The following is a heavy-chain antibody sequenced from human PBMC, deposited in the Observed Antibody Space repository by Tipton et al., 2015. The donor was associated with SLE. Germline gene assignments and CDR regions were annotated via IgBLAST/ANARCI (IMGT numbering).Heavy chain of an antibody. Sequence: QLVQSGAEVKKSGESLKISCKGSGYSLASYWIGWVRQMPEKGLEWMGLIYPPDSDTRYSPSFQGRVTLSVDKSISTAYLQWSSLKASDTAMYYCARVRADFGVVIIYEYWDQGTLVTVSS. D-gene: IGHD3-3*01. CDR1: GYSLASYW. CDR2: IYPPDSDT. V-gene: IGHV5-51*01. J-gene: IGHJ4*02. CDR3: ARVRADFGVVIIYEY.